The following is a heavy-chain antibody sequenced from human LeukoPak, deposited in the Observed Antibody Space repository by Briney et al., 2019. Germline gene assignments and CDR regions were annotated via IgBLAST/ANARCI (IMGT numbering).Heavy chain of an antibody. CDR1: GDSISSSTNY. CDR2: FYYGGST. Sequence: PSETLSLTCTVSGDSISSSTNYWGWIRQPPGKGLEWIESFYYGGSTYHNPTLKSRVTVSVDTSKNQFSLKVSSVTAADTAVYYCARHPIYDSSGPVPIWGQGTLVTVSS. D-gene: IGHD3-22*01. V-gene: IGHV4-39*01. J-gene: IGHJ4*02. CDR3: ARHPIYDSSGPVPI.